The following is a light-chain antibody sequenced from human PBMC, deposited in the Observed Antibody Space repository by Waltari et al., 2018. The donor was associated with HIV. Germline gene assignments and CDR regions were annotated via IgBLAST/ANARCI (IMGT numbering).Light chain of an antibody. CDR3: FSTDSNSDQRV. CDR2: EDN. J-gene: IGLJ2*01. CDR1: ALPETY. V-gene: IGLV3-10*01. Sequence: SYELTQPPSVSVSPGQTATITCSGDALPETYVYLYQKKSGQAPVVVIFEDNKRPSGIPQRISGSKSGALASLTITWAQVDDEADYYCFSTDSNSDQRVFGGGTKLTVL.